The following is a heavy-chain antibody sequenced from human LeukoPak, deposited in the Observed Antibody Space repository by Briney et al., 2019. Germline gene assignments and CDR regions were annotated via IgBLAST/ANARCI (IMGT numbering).Heavy chain of an antibody. Sequence: PSETLSLTCTVSGGSMSSYYWSWIRQPPGKGLEWIGYIFCSGSTNYNPSLKSRVTLSVDTSKNQFSLKLGSVTAADAAVYYCATQPYRLGAYYFDYWGQGTLVTVSS. CDR2: IFCSGST. J-gene: IGHJ4*02. D-gene: IGHD1-26*01. CDR3: ATQPYRLGAYYFDY. V-gene: IGHV4-59*08. CDR1: GGSMSSYY.